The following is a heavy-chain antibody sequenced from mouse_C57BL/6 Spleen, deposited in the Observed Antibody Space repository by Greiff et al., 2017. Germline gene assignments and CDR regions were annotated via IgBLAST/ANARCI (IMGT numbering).Heavy chain of an antibody. CDR3: ARRVITTVVDGDYFDY. D-gene: IGHD1-1*01. CDR2: ISGGGGNT. CDR1: GFTFSSYT. V-gene: IGHV5-9*01. Sequence: DVMLVESEGGLVQPGSSMKLSCTASGFTFSSYTMSWVRQTPEKRLEWVATISGGGGNTYYPDSVKGRFTISRDNAKNTLYLQMSSLRSEDTALYYCARRVITTVVDGDYFDYWGQGTTLTVSS. J-gene: IGHJ2*01.